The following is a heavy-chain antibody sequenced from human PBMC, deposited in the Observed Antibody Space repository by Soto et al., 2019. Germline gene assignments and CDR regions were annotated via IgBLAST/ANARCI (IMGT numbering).Heavy chain of an antibody. D-gene: IGHD3-10*01. V-gene: IGHV3-23*01. CDR2: ISPDGATT. CDR1: GFTFSNYA. CDR3: AKGRPPTYITTHFDH. J-gene: IGHJ4*02. Sequence: EVQLLESGGGIVLPGVSLRLSCVASGFTFSNYAMSWVRRAPGKGLEWVSVISPDGATTSYADSVRGRFTVSRDNSENKLFLQMDSLRADDTAIYFCAKGRPPTYITTHFDHWGQGNPVTVSS.